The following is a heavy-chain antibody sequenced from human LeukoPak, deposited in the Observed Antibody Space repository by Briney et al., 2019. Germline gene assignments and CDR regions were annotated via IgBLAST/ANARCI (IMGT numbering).Heavy chain of an antibody. Sequence: GGSLRLSCAASGFTFSSYTMHWIRQAPGKGLEWVSSISGSNSYIFYADSVKGQFTVSRDNAKDSLYLQMNSLRAEDTAVYYCAREGDYYCSGGSCYDYWGQGTLVTVSS. CDR2: ISGSNSYI. D-gene: IGHD2-15*01. V-gene: IGHV3-21*01. CDR3: AREGDYYCSGGSCYDY. J-gene: IGHJ4*02. CDR1: GFTFSSYT.